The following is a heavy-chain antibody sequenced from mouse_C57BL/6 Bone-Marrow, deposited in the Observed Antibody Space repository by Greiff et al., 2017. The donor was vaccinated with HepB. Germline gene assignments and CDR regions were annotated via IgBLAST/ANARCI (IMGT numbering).Heavy chain of an antibody. Sequence: VQLQQSGAELVRPGASVKLSCKASGYTFTDYYINWVKQRPGQGLEWIARIYPGSGNTYYNEKFKGKATLTAEKSSSTAYMQLSSLTSEDSAVYFCARGGRGDYWGQGTTLTVSS. V-gene: IGHV1-76*01. CDR2: IYPGSGNT. J-gene: IGHJ2*01. CDR1: GYTFTDYY. CDR3: ARGGRGDY.